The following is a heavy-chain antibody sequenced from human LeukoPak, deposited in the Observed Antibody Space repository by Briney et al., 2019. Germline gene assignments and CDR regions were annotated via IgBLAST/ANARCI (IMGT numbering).Heavy chain of an antibody. V-gene: IGHV4-59*11. J-gene: IGHJ4*02. D-gene: IGHD3-10*01. CDR3: ARAQYASGSFFDY. CDR1: GGSISTHY. CDR2: IYYTGST. Sequence: KSSETLSLTRTVSGGSISTHYWSWIRQPPGKGLEWIGYIYYTGSTNYNPSLKSRVTMAIDTSKNQFSLELTFVSAADTAVYYCARAQYASGSFFDYWGQGTLATVSS.